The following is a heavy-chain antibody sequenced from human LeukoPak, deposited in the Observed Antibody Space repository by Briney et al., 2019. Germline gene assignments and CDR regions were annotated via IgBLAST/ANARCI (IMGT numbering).Heavy chain of an antibody. CDR2: FYYSGST. CDR3: ARRWVGYCDSSGYYFDY. Sequence: SETLPLTCTGSGGSISSSSYYWGCIRQPPGKGLEWIGSFYYSGSTYYNPSLKSRVTISVDTSKNQSSLNLSSVTVSDTAVYYCARRWVGYCDSSGYYFDYWGQGILVTVSS. D-gene: IGHD3-22*01. CDR1: GGSISSSSYY. V-gene: IGHV4-39*01. J-gene: IGHJ4*02.